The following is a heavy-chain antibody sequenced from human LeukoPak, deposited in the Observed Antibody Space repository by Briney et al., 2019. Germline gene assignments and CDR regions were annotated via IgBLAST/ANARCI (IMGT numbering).Heavy chain of an antibody. V-gene: IGHV3-11*04. CDR1: GFTFSDYY. D-gene: IGHD6-13*01. CDR3: ARDRTPYSSPSRLGY. CDR2: ISSSGSTI. Sequence: GGSLRLSCAASGFTFSDYYMSWIRQAPGKGLEWVSYISSSGSTIYYADSVKGRFTISRDNAKNSLYLQMNSLRAEDTAVYYCARDRTPYSSPSRLGYWGQGTLVTVSS. J-gene: IGHJ4*02.